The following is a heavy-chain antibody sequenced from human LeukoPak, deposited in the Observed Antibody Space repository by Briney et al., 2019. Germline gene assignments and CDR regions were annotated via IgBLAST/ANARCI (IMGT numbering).Heavy chain of an antibody. CDR2: IIPIFGTA. CDR1: GYTFTSYG. CDR3: ARSFYYYDSSGYYYPVDY. J-gene: IGHJ4*02. D-gene: IGHD3-22*01. V-gene: IGHV1-69*13. Sequence: ASVKVSCKASGYTFTSYGISWVRQAPGQGLEWMGGIIPIFGTANYAQKFQGRVTITADESTSTAYMELSSLRSEDTAVYYCARSFYYYDSSGYYYPVDYWGQGTLVTVSS.